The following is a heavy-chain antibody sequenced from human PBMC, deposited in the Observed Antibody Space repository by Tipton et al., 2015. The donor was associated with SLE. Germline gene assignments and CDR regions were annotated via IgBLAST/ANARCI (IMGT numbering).Heavy chain of an antibody. CDR2: IYDNGDT. CDR1: GDSVTSGDYS. Sequence: TLSLTCTVSGDSVTSGDYSWNWLRQPPGKALEWIGHIYDNGDTSYNPSLMSRVAISVDTSKNQFSLKLTSVTAADTALYYCARGHWELNYFDYWGQGTLVTVSS. V-gene: IGHV4-30-2*01. CDR3: ARGHWELNYFDY. J-gene: IGHJ4*02. D-gene: IGHD7-27*01.